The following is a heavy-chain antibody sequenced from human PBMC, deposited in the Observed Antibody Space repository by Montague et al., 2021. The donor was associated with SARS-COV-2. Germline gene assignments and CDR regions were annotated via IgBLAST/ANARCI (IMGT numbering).Heavy chain of an antibody. V-gene: IGHV4-38-2*02. CDR1: GYSISSGYY. CDR3: AVNSNYYYYYGMDV. D-gene: IGHD4-11*01. CDR2: IYHSGST. J-gene: IGHJ6*02. Sequence: SETLSLTCTVSGYSISSGYYWGWFRQPPGKGLEWIGSIYHSGSTYYNPSLKSRVTISVDTSKNQFSLKLSSVTAADTAVYYFAVNSNYYYYYGMDVWGQGTTVTVSS.